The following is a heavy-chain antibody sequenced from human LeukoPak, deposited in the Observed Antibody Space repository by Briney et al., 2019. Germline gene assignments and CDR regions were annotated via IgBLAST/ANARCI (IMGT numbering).Heavy chain of an antibody. CDR3: ARGLGGLD. CDR1: GFNVDDFA. D-gene: IGHD3-10*01. Sequence: GGSLRLSCAASGFNVDDFAMHWVRQTPGKGLGWVAAISWDDDSTYYVDSVKGRFTISRDNSKNSLYLQMNSLRSDDTALYYCARGLGGLDWGQGTLVTVSS. J-gene: IGHJ4*02. CDR2: ISWDDDST. V-gene: IGHV3-43D*04.